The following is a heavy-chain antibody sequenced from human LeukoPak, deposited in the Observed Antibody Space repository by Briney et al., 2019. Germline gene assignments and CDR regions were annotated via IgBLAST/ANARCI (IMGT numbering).Heavy chain of an antibody. CDR1: GFTFSSYW. CDR2: IKQDGSEK. V-gene: IGHV3-7*01. D-gene: IGHD3-22*01. CDR3: ALSGSGYSFDY. J-gene: IGHJ4*02. Sequence: KSGGSLRLSCAASGFTFSSYWMSWVRQAPGKGLEWVANIKQDGSEKYYVDSVKGRFTISRDNAKNSLYLQMNSLRAEDTAVYYCALSGSGYSFDYWGQGTLVTVSS.